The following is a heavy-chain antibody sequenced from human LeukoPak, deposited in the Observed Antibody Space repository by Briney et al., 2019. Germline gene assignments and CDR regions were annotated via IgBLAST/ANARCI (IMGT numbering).Heavy chain of an antibody. J-gene: IGHJ4*02. Sequence: GWSLRLSCAASGFTFSSYGMNWVRQAPGKGLEWVAFIWYDGSNKYYTDSVKGRFTISRDNSKNTLYLQMNSLRAEDTAVYYCAGDRATSYFDYWGQGALVTISS. CDR1: GFTFSSYG. V-gene: IGHV3-33*08. CDR3: AGDRATSYFDY. CDR2: IWYDGSNK. D-gene: IGHD1-26*01.